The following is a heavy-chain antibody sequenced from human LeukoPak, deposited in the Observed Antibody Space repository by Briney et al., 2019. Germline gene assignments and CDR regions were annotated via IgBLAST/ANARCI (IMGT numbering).Heavy chain of an antibody. CDR1: GFTFSNYA. V-gene: IGHV3-23*01. CDR3: AKDRVQLWSFFDY. Sequence: GGSLRLSCAASGFTFSNYAMSWVRQAPGKGLEWVSAISGSGGSTYYADSVKGRFTISRDNSKNTLYLQMNSLRAEDTAVYYCAKDRVQLWSFFDYWGQGTLVTVSS. J-gene: IGHJ4*02. D-gene: IGHD5-18*01. CDR2: ISGSGGST.